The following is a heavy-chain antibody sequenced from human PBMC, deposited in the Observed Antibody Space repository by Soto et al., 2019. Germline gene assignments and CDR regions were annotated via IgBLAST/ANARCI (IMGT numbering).Heavy chain of an antibody. V-gene: IGHV2-5*02. CDR2: IYWDDDK. J-gene: IGHJ4*02. CDR3: AHGKDSGGYVSFDS. CDR1: GFSLRTSGVG. Sequence: SGPTLVNPPQTLTLTCTFSGFSLRTSGVGVGWIRQPPGKALEWLSVIYWDDDKRYRPSLRSRLTITKDTSKNQVVLRMTNMDPVDTATYYCAHGKDSGGYVSFDSWGQGTLVTVSS. D-gene: IGHD3-22*01.